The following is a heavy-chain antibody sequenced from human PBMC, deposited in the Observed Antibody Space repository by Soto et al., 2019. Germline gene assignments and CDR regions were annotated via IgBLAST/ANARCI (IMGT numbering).Heavy chain of an antibody. J-gene: IGHJ4*02. V-gene: IGHV3-23*01. CDR1: GFTFSSYA. CDR3: ALPHKYCSGGSCYSGRFDY. Sequence: PGGSLRLSCAASGFTFSSYAMSWVRQAPGKGLEWVSAISGSGDNTYYADSVKGRFTISRDNSKNTLYLQMNSLRAEDSAVYYCALPHKYCSGGSCYSGRFDYWGQGTLVTVSS. CDR2: ISGSGDNT. D-gene: IGHD2-15*01.